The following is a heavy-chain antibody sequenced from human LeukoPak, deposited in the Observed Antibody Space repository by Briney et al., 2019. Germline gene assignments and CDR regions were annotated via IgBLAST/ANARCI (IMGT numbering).Heavy chain of an antibody. J-gene: IGHJ4*02. V-gene: IGHV3-7*01. CDR3: AREEKQITYYDFWSGYSPFDY. CDR1: GFTFSNYA. CDR2: IKQDGSEK. D-gene: IGHD3-3*01. Sequence: GGSLRLSCAASGFTFSNYAMSWVRQAPGKGLEWVANIKQDGSEKYYVDSVKGRFTISRDNAKNSLYLQMNSLRAEDTAVYYCAREEKQITYYDFWSGYSPFDYWGQGTLVTVSS.